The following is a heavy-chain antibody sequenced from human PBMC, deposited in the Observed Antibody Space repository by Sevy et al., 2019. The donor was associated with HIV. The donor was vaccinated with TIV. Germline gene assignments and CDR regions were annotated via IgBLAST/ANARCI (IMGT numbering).Heavy chain of an antibody. J-gene: IGHJ6*02. CDR3: ASSLGYCSGGSCYPHYGMDV. CDR1: GFTFSSYT. Sequence: GGSLRLSCAASGFTFSSYTMNWVRQAPGKGLEWVGRTRNKANSYTTEYAASVKGRFTISRDDSKNSLYLQMNSLKTEDTAVYYCASSLGYCSGGSCYPHYGMDVWGQGTTVTVSS. D-gene: IGHD2-15*01. CDR2: TRNKANSYTT. V-gene: IGHV3-72*01.